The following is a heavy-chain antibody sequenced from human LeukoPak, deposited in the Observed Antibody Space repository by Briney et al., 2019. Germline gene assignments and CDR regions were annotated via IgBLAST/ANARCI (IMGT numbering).Heavy chain of an antibody. CDR1: GGSFSGYY. D-gene: IGHD3-10*01. CDR2: IYYSGST. CDR3: ARLGITTDY. Sequence: SETLSLTCAVYGGSFSGYYWSWIRQPPGKGLEWIGSIYYSGSTYYNPSLKSRVTISVDTSKNQFSLKLSSVTAADTAVYYCARLGITTDYWGQGTLVTVSS. V-gene: IGHV4-34*01. J-gene: IGHJ4*02.